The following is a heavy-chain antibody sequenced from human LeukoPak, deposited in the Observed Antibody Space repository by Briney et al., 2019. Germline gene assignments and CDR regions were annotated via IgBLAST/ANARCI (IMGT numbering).Heavy chain of an antibody. CDR2: MNPYSGNS. CDR1: GYTFTNYD. J-gene: IGHJ4*02. V-gene: IGHV1-8*01. Sequence: ASVKVSCKASGYTFTNYDINWVRQATGQGLEWMGYMNPYSGNSAYAQKFQGRVTITTDASISTAYMELSGLRSEDTALYYCAREGLDYWGQGTLVTVSS. CDR3: AREGLDY.